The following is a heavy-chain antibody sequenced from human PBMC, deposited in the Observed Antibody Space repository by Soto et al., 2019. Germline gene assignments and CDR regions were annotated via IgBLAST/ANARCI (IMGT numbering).Heavy chain of an antibody. J-gene: IGHJ5*02. Sequence: EVHLVQSGAEVRKPGESLKISCKGSGYSFATYWIGWVRQMPGKGLEWMGMIYPGDSDTRYSPSFQGQVTISADKSINTAYLQGSSQKASDTAIYYCARGATIGTTDWFDPWGQGTLVTVSS. D-gene: IGHD1-1*01. CDR1: GYSFATYW. V-gene: IGHV5-51*03. CDR2: IYPGDSDT. CDR3: ARGATIGTTDWFDP.